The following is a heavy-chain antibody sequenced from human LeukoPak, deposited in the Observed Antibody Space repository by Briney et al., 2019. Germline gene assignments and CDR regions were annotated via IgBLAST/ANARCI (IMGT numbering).Heavy chain of an antibody. CDR3: ARDRDSSSWYRRWFDP. J-gene: IGHJ5*02. D-gene: IGHD6-13*01. V-gene: IGHV3-21*01. Sequence: PGGSLRLSCAASGFTFSSYSMNWVRQAPGKGLEWVSSISSSSSYIYYADSVKGRFTISRDNAKNSLYLQMNSLRAEDTAVYYCARDRDSSSWYRRWFDPWGQGTLVTVSS. CDR2: ISSSSSYI. CDR1: GFTFSSYS.